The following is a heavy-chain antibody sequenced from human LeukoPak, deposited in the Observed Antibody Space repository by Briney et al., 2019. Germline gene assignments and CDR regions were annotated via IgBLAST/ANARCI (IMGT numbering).Heavy chain of an antibody. CDR2: ISSSSSYI. CDR1: GFTFSSYS. D-gene: IGHD6-6*01. CDR3: ATSIAALFYFDY. Sequence: GRSLRLSCAASGFTFSSYSMNWVRQAPGKGLEWVSSISSSSSYIYYADSVKGRFTISRDNAKNSLYLQMNSLRAEDTAVYYCATSIAALFYFDYWGQGTLVTASS. V-gene: IGHV3-21*01. J-gene: IGHJ4*02.